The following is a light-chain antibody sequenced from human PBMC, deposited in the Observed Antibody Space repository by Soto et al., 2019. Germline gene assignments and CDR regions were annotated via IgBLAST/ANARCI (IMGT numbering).Light chain of an antibody. CDR1: QDISNY. V-gene: IGKV1-27*01. CDR2: AAS. J-gene: IGKJ4*01. CDR3: QHYDIAPRT. Sequence: DIQMTQSPSSLSASVGDRVTITCRASQDISNYLAWYQQRPGKVPKLLIYAASTLQSVVPSRFSGSGSGTDFTLTISSLQPEDVATYYCQHYDIAPRTFGGGTRVEIK.